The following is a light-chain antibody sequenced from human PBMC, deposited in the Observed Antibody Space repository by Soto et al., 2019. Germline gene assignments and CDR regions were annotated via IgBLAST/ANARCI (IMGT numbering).Light chain of an antibody. CDR3: MQDLQNPLT. J-gene: IGKJ4*01. V-gene: IGKV2-28*01. Sequence: VMSPPARSRSVIPGQSDAISSRPLQSLLHSNGYNHLDWYLQKPGQSPQLLIYLGSNRASGVPDRFSGGGSGTDFILKIRRLEAEDVGVYYCMQDLQNPLTFGGGSKVEI. CDR2: LGS. CDR1: QSLLHSNGYNH.